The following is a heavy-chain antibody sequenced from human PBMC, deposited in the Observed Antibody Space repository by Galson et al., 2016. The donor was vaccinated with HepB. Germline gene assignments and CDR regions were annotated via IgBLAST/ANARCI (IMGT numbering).Heavy chain of an antibody. CDR1: AGSISSGGYY. D-gene: IGHD3-22*01. Sequence: TLSLTCTVSAGSISSGGYYWSWIRQHPGKGLEWIGYIYYSGNTYYNPSLKSRVSISLDTSTNQFSLKLSSVTVADTAVYYCARDRRYYDRHDAFDLWGQGTIVTVSS. CDR3: ARDRRYYDRHDAFDL. V-gene: IGHV4-31*03. J-gene: IGHJ3*01. CDR2: IYYSGNT.